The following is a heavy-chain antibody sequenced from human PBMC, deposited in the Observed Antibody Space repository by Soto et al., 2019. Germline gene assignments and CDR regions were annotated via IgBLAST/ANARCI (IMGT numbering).Heavy chain of an antibody. CDR1: RDMFTYSF. D-gene: IGHD2-21*02. CDR2: TNPHGRTT. Sequence: QVQLVQSGAEVKKPGASVKVACQASRDMFTYSFFHWVRQAPGQGLEWMGITNPHGRTTNYEQRFKVRVNMTRDTSASTVYMEVTSLRPEDTAVYYCARVQMGPRRDFMDVWGQGTRVTVSS. J-gene: IGHJ6*02. V-gene: IGHV1-46*01. CDR3: ARVQMGPRRDFMDV.